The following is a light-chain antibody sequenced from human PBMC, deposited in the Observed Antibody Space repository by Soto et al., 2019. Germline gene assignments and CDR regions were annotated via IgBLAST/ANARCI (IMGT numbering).Light chain of an antibody. Sequence: DIQMTQSPSSLSASVGDSITITCRASQTIFNFLNWYQQKPGKAPKLVIYAASNLQSGVPSRFSGSGSGTDFTLTISSLQPEDFATYFCQQCYSSTWTFGQGTKLEI. CDR3: QQCYSSTWT. J-gene: IGKJ1*01. CDR1: QTIFNF. V-gene: IGKV1-39*01. CDR2: AAS.